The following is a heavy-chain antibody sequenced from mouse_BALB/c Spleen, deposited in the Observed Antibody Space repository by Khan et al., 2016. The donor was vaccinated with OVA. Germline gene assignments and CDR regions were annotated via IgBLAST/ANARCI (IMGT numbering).Heavy chain of an antibody. V-gene: IGHV1-84*02. CDR1: GYIFTDYY. Sequence: QVQLQQSGPELVKPGVSVKISCKASGYIFTDYYINWVKQKPGQGLEWIGWIYPGSGNTKYNENFKGKATLTVDTSSSTAYMQLSSLTSEDTAVYFCARRNYYGSTSWFGYWGQGTLVTVST. J-gene: IGHJ3*01. CDR2: IYPGSGNT. D-gene: IGHD1-1*01. CDR3: ARRNYYGSTSWFGY.